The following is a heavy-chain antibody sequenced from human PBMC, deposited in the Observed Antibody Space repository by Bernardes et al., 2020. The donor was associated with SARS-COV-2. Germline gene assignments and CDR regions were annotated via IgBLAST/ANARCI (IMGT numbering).Heavy chain of an antibody. D-gene: IGHD6-6*01. CDR3: ARDPEYSSSSYFDY. CDR1: GYTFTGYY. CDR2: ITPNSGGT. Sequence: ASVKVSCKASGYTFTGYYMHWVRQAPGQGLEWMGWITPNSGGTTYAQKFQGRVTMTRDTSISTAYMELSRLRSDDTAVYYCARDPEYSSSSYFDYWGQGTLVTGSS. J-gene: IGHJ4*02. V-gene: IGHV1-2*02.